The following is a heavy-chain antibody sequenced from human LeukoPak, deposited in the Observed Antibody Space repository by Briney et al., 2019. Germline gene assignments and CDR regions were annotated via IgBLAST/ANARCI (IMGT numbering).Heavy chain of an antibody. J-gene: IGHJ4*02. CDR3: ARDFDRAGGDYFDY. Sequence: SETLSLTCTVSGSSISAYYWTWIRRPAGRGLEWIGRIYTSDNTDYNPSLKSRVTMSVDTSKNQFSLKLTFVTAADTAVYYCARDFDRAGGDYFDYWGQGALVTVSS. V-gene: IGHV4-4*07. CDR1: GSSISAYY. CDR2: IYTSDNT. D-gene: IGHD3-16*01.